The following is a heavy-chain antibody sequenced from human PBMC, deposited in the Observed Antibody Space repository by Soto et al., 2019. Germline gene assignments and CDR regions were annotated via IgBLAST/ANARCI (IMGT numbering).Heavy chain of an antibody. J-gene: IGHJ6*02. CDR2: VYYSGCA. Sequence: ASETLSLTCTVSGGSISGYYWSWIRQPPGKGLEWIGNVYYSGCAKYNPSVKRRVSISVDTSKNQFSLNLSSVTAADTAVYYCTRYGDGRMTTNPYYYYGMDVWGPGITVTVSS. CDR1: GGSISGYY. D-gene: IGHD2-21*02. CDR3: TRYGDGRMTTNPYYYYGMDV. V-gene: IGHV4-59*01.